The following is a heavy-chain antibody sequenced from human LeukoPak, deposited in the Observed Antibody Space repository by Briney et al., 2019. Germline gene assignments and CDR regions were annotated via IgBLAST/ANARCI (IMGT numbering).Heavy chain of an antibody. CDR3: ARDFVDIVATITWGARFDP. J-gene: IGHJ5*02. D-gene: IGHD5-12*01. CDR1: GYTFTGYY. CDR2: INPNSGGT. Sequence: GASVKVSCKASGYTFTGYYMHWVRQAPGQGLEWMGWINPNSGGTNYAQKFQGRVTMTRDTSISTAYMELSRLRSDDTAVYYCARDFVDIVATITWGARFDPWGQGTLVTVSS. V-gene: IGHV1-2*02.